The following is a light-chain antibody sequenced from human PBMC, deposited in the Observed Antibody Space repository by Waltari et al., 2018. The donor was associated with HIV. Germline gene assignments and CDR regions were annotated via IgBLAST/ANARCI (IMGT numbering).Light chain of an antibody. CDR2: GAS. Sequence: VLTQSPGTLSLSPGERATLSCRASQSFSSTYLAWYQQKPGQAPRLLIDGASNRATGIPDRFSGSGSGTDFTLTISRLEPEDFAVYYCQHFASTRWTFGQGTKVEIK. V-gene: IGKV3-20*01. CDR3: QHFASTRWT. J-gene: IGKJ1*01. CDR1: QSFSSTY.